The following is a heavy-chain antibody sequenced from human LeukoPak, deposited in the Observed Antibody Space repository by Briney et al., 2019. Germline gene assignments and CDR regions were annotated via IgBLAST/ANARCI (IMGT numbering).Heavy chain of an antibody. CDR1: GGSISSGGYS. D-gene: IGHD4-17*01. Sequence: SQTLSLTCAVSGGSISSGGYSWSWTRQPPGKGLEWIVYIYHSGSTYYNPSLKSRVTISVDRSKNQFSLKLSSVTAADTAVYYCARAKGDYDHFDYWGQGTLVTVSS. J-gene: IGHJ4*02. CDR3: ARAKGDYDHFDY. CDR2: IYHSGST. V-gene: IGHV4-30-2*01.